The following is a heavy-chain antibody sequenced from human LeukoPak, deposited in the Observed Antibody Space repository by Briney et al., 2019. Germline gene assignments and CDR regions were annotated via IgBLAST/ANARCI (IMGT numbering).Heavy chain of an antibody. V-gene: IGHV1-18*01. CDR1: GYTFTRYG. CDR3: ASLYYYDSSGYEGNDY. D-gene: IGHD3-22*01. J-gene: IGHJ4*02. Sequence: ASVKVSCKSSGYTFTRYGISWVRQAPGQGLEWMGWISAYNGNTNYAQKFQGRVTMTRDTSISTAYMELSRLRSDDTAVYYCASLYYYDSSGYEGNDYWGQGTLVTVSS. CDR2: ISAYNGNT.